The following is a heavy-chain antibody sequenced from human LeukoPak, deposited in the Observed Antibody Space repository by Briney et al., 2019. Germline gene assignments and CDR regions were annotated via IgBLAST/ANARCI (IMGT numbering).Heavy chain of an antibody. J-gene: IGHJ4*02. CDR3: ARGDPARISMVRGVRNPKFDY. V-gene: IGHV1-8*01. CDR1: GYTFTSYG. CDR2: MNPNSGNT. Sequence: ASVKVSCKASGYTFTSYGINWGRQATGQGLEWMGWMNPNSGNTSYAQKFQGRGTMTRNTSISTAYMELSSLRSEDTAVYYCARGDPARISMVRGVRNPKFDYWGQGTLVTVSS. D-gene: IGHD3-10*01.